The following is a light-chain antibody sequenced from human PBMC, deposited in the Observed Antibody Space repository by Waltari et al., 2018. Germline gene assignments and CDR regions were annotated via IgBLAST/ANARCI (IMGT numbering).Light chain of an antibody. CDR3: SSYTTSSAPGV. J-gene: IGLJ1*01. Sequence: QSALTQPASVSGSPGQSITISCSGTDSDVGAYDFVSWYQQHPGKAPHLIIYEVSNRPAGISNCLSASKSGNTASLTISGLQAEDDADYYCSSYTTSSAPGVFGTGTRVTVL. V-gene: IGLV2-14*01. CDR1: DSDVGAYDF. CDR2: EVS.